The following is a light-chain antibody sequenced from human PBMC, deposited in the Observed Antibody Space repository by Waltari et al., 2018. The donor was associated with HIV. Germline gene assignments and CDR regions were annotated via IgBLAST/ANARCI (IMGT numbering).Light chain of an antibody. V-gene: IGKV1-5*03. Sequence: DIQMIQSPSNLSASVGDAVTINCRASHDIKTWLAWYQHKPRQAPKLLIYKASTLESGVSSRFSGGGSGTNFTLTIASLQVDDIATYYCQQYNTFSFTFGPGTTV. CDR3: QQYNTFSFT. J-gene: IGKJ3*01. CDR1: HDIKTW. CDR2: KAS.